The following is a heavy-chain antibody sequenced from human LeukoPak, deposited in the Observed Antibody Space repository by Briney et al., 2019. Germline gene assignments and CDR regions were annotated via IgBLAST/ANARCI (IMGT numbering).Heavy chain of an antibody. Sequence: ASVKVSCKASGYTFTSYGISWVRQAPGQGLEWMGWISAYNGNTNYAQKLQGRVTMTTDTSTSTAYMELRSLRPDDTAVYYCARVDSSGYYPDAFDIWGQGTMVTVSS. CDR3: ARVDSSGYYPDAFDI. CDR2: ISAYNGNT. D-gene: IGHD3-22*01. CDR1: GYTFTSYG. V-gene: IGHV1-18*01. J-gene: IGHJ3*02.